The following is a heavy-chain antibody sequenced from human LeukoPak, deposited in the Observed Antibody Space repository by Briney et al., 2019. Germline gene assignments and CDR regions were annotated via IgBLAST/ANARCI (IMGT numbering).Heavy chain of an antibody. V-gene: IGHV1-2*02. J-gene: IGHJ4*02. CDR2: INPNSGGT. CDR1: GYTFTGYY. D-gene: IGHD6-13*01. CDR3: AREGEDPSSSSVLY. Sequence: ASVKVSCKASGYTFTGYYTHWVRQAPGQGLEWMGWINPNSGGTNYAQKFQGRVTMTRDTSISTAYMELSRLRSDDTAVYYCAREGEDPSSSSVLYWGQGTLVTVSS.